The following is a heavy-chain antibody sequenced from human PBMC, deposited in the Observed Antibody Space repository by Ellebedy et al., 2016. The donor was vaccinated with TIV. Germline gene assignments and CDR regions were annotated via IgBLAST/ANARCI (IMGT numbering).Heavy chain of an antibody. V-gene: IGHV4-31*03. CDR1: GGSISSGTYY. Sequence: MPSETLSLTCTVSGGSISSGTYYRSWFRQHPGKGLEWVGYISYSGRTFYNPSLNTRLTISLDTSKNQFSLKLTSVTAAETAIYSCARSQGYTKGNDAFDIWGQGTMVTVSS. CDR2: ISYSGRT. D-gene: IGHD5-18*01. J-gene: IGHJ3*02. CDR3: ARSQGYTKGNDAFDI.